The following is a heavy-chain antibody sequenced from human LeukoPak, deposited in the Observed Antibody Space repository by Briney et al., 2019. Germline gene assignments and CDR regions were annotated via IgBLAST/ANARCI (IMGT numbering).Heavy chain of an antibody. CDR3: ARDNVDTAMVTRFFPPDY. D-gene: IGHD5-18*01. J-gene: IGHJ4*02. CDR1: GFTFDDYG. Sequence: PGGSLRLSCAASGFTFDDYGMSWFRQAPGKGLEWVSGINWNGGSTGYADSVKGRFTISRDNAKNSLYLQMNSLRAEDTALYYCARDNVDTAMVTRFFPPDYWGQGTLVTVSS. V-gene: IGHV3-20*04. CDR2: INWNGGST.